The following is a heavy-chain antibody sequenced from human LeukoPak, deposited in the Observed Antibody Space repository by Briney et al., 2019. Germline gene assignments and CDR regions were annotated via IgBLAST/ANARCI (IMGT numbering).Heavy chain of an antibody. CDR2: ISSSSSTI. CDR3: ARVVRGGSTSYYYYGMDV. D-gene: IGHD3-10*01. CDR1: GFTFSSYS. Sequence: PGGSLRLSCAASGFTFSSYSMNWVRQAPGKGLEWVSYISSSSSTIYYADSVKGRFTISRDNAKNSLYLQMNSLRAEDTAVYYCARVVRGGSTSYYYYGMDVWGQGTTVTVSS. V-gene: IGHV3-48*04. J-gene: IGHJ6*02.